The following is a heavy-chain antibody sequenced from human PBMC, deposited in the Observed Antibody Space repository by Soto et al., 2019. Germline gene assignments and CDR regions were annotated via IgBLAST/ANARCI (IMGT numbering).Heavy chain of an antibody. Sequence: PWGSLRLSCAASGPTLIDHFMSWVRQAPGKGLEWVSCIDNSGSNIYYADSVKGRFIISRDNAQNSLFLQMNTLRPEDTAMYYCARVAYWGPGTQVTVSS. CDR2: IDNSGSNI. V-gene: IGHV3-11*04. CDR3: ARVAY. CDR1: GPTLIDHF. J-gene: IGHJ4*02.